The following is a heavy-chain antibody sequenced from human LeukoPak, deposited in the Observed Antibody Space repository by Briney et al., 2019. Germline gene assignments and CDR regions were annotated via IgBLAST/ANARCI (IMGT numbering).Heavy chain of an antibody. Sequence: GASVKVSCKVSGYTLTELSMHWVRQAPGKGLEWMGGFDPEDGETIYAQKFQGRVTMTEDTSTDTAYMELSSLRSEDTAVYYCATGSYYDILTGYYVPYYFDYWGQGTLVTVSS. D-gene: IGHD3-9*01. CDR3: ATGSYYDILTGYYVPYYFDY. CDR1: GYTLTELS. V-gene: IGHV1-24*01. CDR2: FDPEDGET. J-gene: IGHJ4*02.